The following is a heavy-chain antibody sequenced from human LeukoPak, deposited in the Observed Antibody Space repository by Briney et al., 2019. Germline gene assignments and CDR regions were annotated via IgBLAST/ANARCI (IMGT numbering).Heavy chain of an antibody. CDR2: IYYSGST. CDR3: ARATTVAAKIDY. J-gene: IGHJ4*02. D-gene: IGHD4-23*01. Sequence: SETLSLTCTVSGGSISSYYWSWIRQPPGKGLEWIGYIYYSGSTNYNPSLKSRVTISVDTSKNQFSLKLSSVTAADTAVYYCARATTVAAKIDYWGQGTLVTVSS. V-gene: IGHV4-59*01. CDR1: GGSISSYY.